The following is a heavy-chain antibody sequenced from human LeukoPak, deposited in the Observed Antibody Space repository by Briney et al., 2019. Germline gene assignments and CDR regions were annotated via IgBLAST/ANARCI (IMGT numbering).Heavy chain of an antibody. CDR3: ASLCSGSYPDAFDI. J-gene: IGHJ3*02. CDR1: GFTFGSYW. Sequence: PGGSLRLSCAASGFTFGSYWMSWVRQAPGKGLEWVANIKQDGSEKYYVDSVKGRFTISRDNAKNSLYLQMNSLRAEDTAVYYCASLCSGSYPDAFDIWGQGTMVTVSS. V-gene: IGHV3-7*01. CDR2: IKQDGSEK. D-gene: IGHD1-26*01.